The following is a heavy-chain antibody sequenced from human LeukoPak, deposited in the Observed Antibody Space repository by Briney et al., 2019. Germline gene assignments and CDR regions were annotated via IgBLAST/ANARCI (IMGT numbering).Heavy chain of an antibody. CDR3: ARDRKDHVDIVAEGFDY. CDR2: ISAYNGNT. J-gene: IGHJ4*02. V-gene: IGHV1-18*04. Sequence: GASVKVCCKASGYTFTSYGISWVGQAPGQGLEWMGWISAYNGNTNYAQKLQGRVTMTTDTSTSTAYMELRSLRSDDTAVYYCARDRKDHVDIVAEGFDYWGQGTLVTVSS. CDR1: GYTFTSYG. D-gene: IGHD5-12*01.